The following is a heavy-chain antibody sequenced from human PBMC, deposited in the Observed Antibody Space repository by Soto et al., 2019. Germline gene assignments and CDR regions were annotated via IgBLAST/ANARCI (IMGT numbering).Heavy chain of an antibody. J-gene: IGHJ6*02. CDR1: GFTFSDYW. Sequence: EVQLVESGGGLVQPGGSLRLSCAASGFTFSDYWIHWVRQAPWKGLMWVSRTKGDGSTTNYADSVKGRFTVSRDNAKNTLYLQMNSLRAEDTALYYCARGIRGHYGKDVWGQGTTVSVSS. V-gene: IGHV3-74*01. CDR2: TKGDGSTT. D-gene: IGHD3-10*01. CDR3: ARGIRGHYGKDV.